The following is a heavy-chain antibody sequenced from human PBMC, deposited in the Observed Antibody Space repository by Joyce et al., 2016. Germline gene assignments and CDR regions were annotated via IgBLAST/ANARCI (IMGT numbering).Heavy chain of an antibody. V-gene: IGHV3-21*01. J-gene: IGHJ4*02. CDR2: ISDNSRFR. D-gene: IGHD6-13*01. CDR3: GRVDPTEQPIDY. Sequence: EVQLVESGGGLVKPGGSLRLSCAASGFAFSTYTMSWVRQAPGKGLEWVASISDNSRFRYYADSLKGRFTISRDNAKNSLYLQMNSLRAEDTAVYYCGRVDPTEQPIDYWGQGTLVTVSS. CDR1: GFAFSTYT.